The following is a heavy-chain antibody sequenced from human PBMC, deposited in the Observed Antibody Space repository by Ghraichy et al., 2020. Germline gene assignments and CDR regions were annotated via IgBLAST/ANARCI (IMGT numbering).Heavy chain of an antibody. D-gene: IGHD3-3*01. CDR1: GGTFSSYA. V-gene: IGHV1-69*13. J-gene: IGHJ3*02. CDR3: ARERLYDFWSGYPLGGDAFDI. Sequence: SVKVSCKASGGTFSSYAISWVRQAPGQGLEWMGGIIPIFGTANYAQKFQGRVTITADESTSTAYMELSSLRSEDTAVYYCARERLYDFWSGYPLGGDAFDIWGQGTMVTVSS. CDR2: IIPIFGTA.